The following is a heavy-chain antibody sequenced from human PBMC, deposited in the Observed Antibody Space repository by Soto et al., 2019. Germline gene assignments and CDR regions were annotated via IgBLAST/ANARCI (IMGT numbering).Heavy chain of an antibody. J-gene: IGHJ3*02. D-gene: IGHD3-22*01. Sequence: EVQLVETGGGLIQPGGSLRLSCAASGFTVSSNYMSWVRQAPGKGLEWVSVIYSGGSTYYADSVKGRFTISRDNSKNTLYLQMNSLRAEDTAVYYCARTYYYDSSGYDGSRAFDIWGQGTMVTVSS. CDR2: IYSGGST. CDR3: ARTYYYDSSGYDGSRAFDI. V-gene: IGHV3-53*02. CDR1: GFTVSSNY.